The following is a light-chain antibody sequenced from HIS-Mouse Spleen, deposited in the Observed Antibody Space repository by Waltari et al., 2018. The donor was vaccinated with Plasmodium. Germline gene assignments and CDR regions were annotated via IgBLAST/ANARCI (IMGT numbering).Light chain of an antibody. CDR1: SSDVGCYTY. V-gene: IGLV2-11*01. J-gene: IGLJ1*01. CDR3: CSYAGSYTYV. Sequence: QSALTQPRSVSGSPGQSVTISCTGTSSDVGCYTYVSWYQQHQGKAPKLMIYDVSKRPSGVPDRFSGSKSGNTASLTISGLQAEDEADYYCCSYAGSYTYVFGTGTKVTVL. CDR2: DVS.